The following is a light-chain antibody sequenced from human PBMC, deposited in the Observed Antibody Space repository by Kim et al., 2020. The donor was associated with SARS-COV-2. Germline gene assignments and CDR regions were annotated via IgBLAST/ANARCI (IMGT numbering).Light chain of an antibody. CDR2: DVT. V-gene: IGLV2-11*02. CDR3: CSYAGDYIYVL. CDR1: NSDVGAFKY. J-gene: IGLJ2*01. Sequence: QSVTIACTETNSDVGAFKYVSWYQQHSGKAPKLMIYDVTYRPSGVPDRFSGSKSGDTASLTISGLQPEDEADYYCCSYAGDYIYVLFGRGTQLTVL.